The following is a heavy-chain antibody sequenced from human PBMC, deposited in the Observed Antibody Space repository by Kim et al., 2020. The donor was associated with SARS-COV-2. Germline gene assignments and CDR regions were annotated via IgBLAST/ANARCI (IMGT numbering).Heavy chain of an antibody. D-gene: IGHD6-19*01. V-gene: IGHV3-21*01. Sequence: GGSLRLSCAASGFTFSSYSMNWVRQAPGKGLEWVSSISSSSSYIYYADSVKGRFTISRDNAKNSLYLQMNSLRAEDTAVYYCARVFAIAVAGTASDYWGQGTLVTVSS. CDR2: ISSSSSYI. CDR1: GFTFSSYS. CDR3: ARVFAIAVAGTASDY. J-gene: IGHJ4*02.